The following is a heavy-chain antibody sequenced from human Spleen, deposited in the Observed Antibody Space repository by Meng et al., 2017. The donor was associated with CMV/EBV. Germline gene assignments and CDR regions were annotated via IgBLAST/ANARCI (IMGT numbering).Heavy chain of an antibody. D-gene: IGHD4-17*01. CDR3: ARFSGVTTEY. Sequence: SETLSLTCTVSGGSISSSSYYWGWIRQPPGKGLEWIGSIYYSGSTYYNPSLKSRITISVDTSKNQFALKLSSVTAADTAVYYCARFSGVTTEYWGQGTLVTVSS. CDR2: IYYSGST. J-gene: IGHJ4*02. V-gene: IGHV4-39*06. CDR1: GGSISSSSYY.